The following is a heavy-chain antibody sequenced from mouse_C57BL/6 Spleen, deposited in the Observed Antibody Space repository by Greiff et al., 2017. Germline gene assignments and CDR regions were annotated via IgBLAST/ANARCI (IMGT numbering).Heavy chain of an antibody. Sequence: VQLQQPGAELVKPGASVKMSCKASGYTFTSYWITWVKQRPGQGLEWIGDIYPGSGSTNYNEKFKSKATLTVDTSSSTAYMQLSSLTSEDSAVYCCARGYGNYGDYFDYWGQGTTLTVSS. J-gene: IGHJ2*01. D-gene: IGHD2-1*01. V-gene: IGHV1-55*01. CDR1: GYTFTSYW. CDR3: ARGYGNYGDYFDY. CDR2: IYPGSGST.